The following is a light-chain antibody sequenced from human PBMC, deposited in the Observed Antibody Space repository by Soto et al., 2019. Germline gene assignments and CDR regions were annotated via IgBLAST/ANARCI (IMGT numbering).Light chain of an antibody. Sequence: EIVMTQSPATLSVSAGETATLSCRASQSVRSNLAWYQQKPGQVPRLLIYGASTRATGIPVRFSGSGSGTEFTLTISSLQSEDFAVYYCQQYNNWPPITFGQGTRLEIK. J-gene: IGKJ5*01. CDR1: QSVRSN. CDR3: QQYNNWPPIT. V-gene: IGKV3-15*01. CDR2: GAS.